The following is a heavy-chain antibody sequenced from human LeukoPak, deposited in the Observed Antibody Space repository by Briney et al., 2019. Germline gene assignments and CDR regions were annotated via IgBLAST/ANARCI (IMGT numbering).Heavy chain of an antibody. V-gene: IGHV3-30*04. Sequence: GGSLRLSCAASGFTFSTYAMHWVRQAPGKGLEWVAVIPYDGSNKYYTDSVKGRFTISRENSKNRLYLQMNSLRAEDTAVYYCARAEGYGGELDSWGQGTLVTVSS. CDR2: IPYDGSNK. D-gene: IGHD4-23*01. CDR1: GFTFSTYA. CDR3: ARAEGYGGELDS. J-gene: IGHJ4*02.